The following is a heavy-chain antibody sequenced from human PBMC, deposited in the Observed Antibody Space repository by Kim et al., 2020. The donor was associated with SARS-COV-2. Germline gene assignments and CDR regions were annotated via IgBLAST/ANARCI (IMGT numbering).Heavy chain of an antibody. CDR2: ST. Sequence: STYYADSLKGRFTISRDNSKNTLYLQMSSLRAEDTAVYYCVKCGGDCDYWGQGTLVTVSS. V-gene: IGHV3-64D*09. CDR3: VKCGGDCDY. D-gene: IGHD2-21*02. J-gene: IGHJ4*02.